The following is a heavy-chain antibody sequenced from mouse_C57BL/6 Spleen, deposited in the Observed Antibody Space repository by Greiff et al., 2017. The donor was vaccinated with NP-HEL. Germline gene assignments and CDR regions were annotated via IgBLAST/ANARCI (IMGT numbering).Heavy chain of an antibody. D-gene: IGHD1-1*01. CDR1: GYTFTDYY. J-gene: IGHJ2*01. Sequence: EVQLQQSGPELVKPGASVKISCKASGYTFTDYYMNWVKQSHGKSLEWIGDINPNNGGTSYNQKFKGKATLTVDKSSSTAYMELRSLTSEDSAVYYCARFAYYYGSSPDYWGQGTTLTVSS. V-gene: IGHV1-26*01. CDR2: INPNNGGT. CDR3: ARFAYYYGSSPDY.